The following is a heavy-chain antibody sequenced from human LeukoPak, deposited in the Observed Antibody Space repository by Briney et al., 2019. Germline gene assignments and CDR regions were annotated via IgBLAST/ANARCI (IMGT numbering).Heavy chain of an antibody. Sequence: SETLSLTCTVSGGSISSSSYYWGWIRQPPGKGLEWIGSIYYSGSTYYNPSLKSRVTISVDTSKNQFSLKLSSVTAADTAVYYCARLEACIAAATVHYWGQGTLVTVSS. CDR1: GGSISSSSYY. CDR2: IYYSGST. V-gene: IGHV4-39*01. CDR3: ARLEACIAAATVHY. J-gene: IGHJ4*02. D-gene: IGHD6-13*01.